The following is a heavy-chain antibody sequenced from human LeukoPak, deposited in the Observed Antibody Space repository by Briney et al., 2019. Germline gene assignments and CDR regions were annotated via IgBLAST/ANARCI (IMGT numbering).Heavy chain of an antibody. V-gene: IGHV3-48*03. Sequence: GGSLRLSCAASGFTFSSYEMNWVRQAPGKGLEWVSYISSSGSTIYYADSVKGRFTISRDNAKNSLYLQMNSLRAEDTAVYYCARACSGGSCYTGYYCGMDVWGKGTTVTVSS. CDR1: GFTFSSYE. CDR3: ARACSGGSCYTGYYCGMDV. J-gene: IGHJ6*04. CDR2: ISSSGSTI. D-gene: IGHD2-15*01.